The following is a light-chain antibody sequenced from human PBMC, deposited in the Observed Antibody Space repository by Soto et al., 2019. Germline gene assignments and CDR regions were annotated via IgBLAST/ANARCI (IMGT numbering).Light chain of an antibody. CDR1: YSKIGAGYD. V-gene: IGLV1-40*01. CDR2: GNT. J-gene: IGLJ1*01. CDR3: QSYDSGLSVSGV. Sequence: QSVLTQPPSVSGAPGQRVTISCTGSYSKIGAGYDVHWCQQLPGTAPKLLIYGNTNRPSGVPDRFSGSKSGTSASLAITGLQAEDEADYYCQSYDSGLSVSGVFGTGTKVTVL.